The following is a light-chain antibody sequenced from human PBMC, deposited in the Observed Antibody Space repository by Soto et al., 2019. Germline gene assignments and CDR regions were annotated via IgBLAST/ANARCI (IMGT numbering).Light chain of an antibody. CDR3: SSYASSSTVI. Sequence: QSVLTQPASVSGSPGQSITISCTGTSSDVGGYNYVSWYQQNPGKAPKLMIYDVSNRPSGISNRFSGSKSGNTASLTISGLQAEDEADYYCSSYASSSTVIFGGGTQLTVL. CDR2: DVS. V-gene: IGLV2-14*01. J-gene: IGLJ2*01. CDR1: SSDVGGYNY.